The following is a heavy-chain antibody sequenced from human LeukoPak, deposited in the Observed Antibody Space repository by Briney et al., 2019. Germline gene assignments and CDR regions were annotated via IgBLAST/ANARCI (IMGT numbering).Heavy chain of an antibody. Sequence: SETLSLTCAVYGGSFSGYYWSWIRQPPGKGLEWIGEINHSGSTNYNPSLKSRVTISVDTSKNQFSLKLSSVTAADTAVYYCARGLPSEDYDFWSGYYRYYFDYWGQGTLVTVSS. CDR3: ARGLPSEDYDFWSGYYRYYFDY. V-gene: IGHV4-34*01. CDR2: INHSGST. J-gene: IGHJ4*02. D-gene: IGHD3-3*01. CDR1: GGSFSGYY.